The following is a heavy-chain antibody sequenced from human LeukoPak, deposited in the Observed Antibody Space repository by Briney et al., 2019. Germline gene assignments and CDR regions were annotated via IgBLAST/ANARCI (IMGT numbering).Heavy chain of an antibody. D-gene: IGHD5-18*01. Sequence: GGSLRLSCAASGFTFSSYGMHWVRQAPGKGLEWVAFIRYDGSNKYYADSVKGRFTISRDNAKNSLYLQMNSLRAEDTAVYYCARDPEDTAVLTYWGQGTLVTVSS. CDR2: IRYDGSNK. CDR1: GFTFSSYG. J-gene: IGHJ4*02. CDR3: ARDPEDTAVLTY. V-gene: IGHV3-30*02.